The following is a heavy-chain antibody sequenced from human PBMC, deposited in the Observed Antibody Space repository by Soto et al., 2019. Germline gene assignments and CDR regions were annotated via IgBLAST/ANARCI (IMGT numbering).Heavy chain of an antibody. V-gene: IGHV3-66*01. Sequence: QLVESGGDLVQPGGSQRLSCVASGLTVSSNYMTWIRQAPGKGLEWVSIIYSDGKTYYADSVKGRFSISRDNSENTVYQQMHSLTAEESAVYYCARVGITVPGNDYWGQGTLVRVSS. CDR2: IYSDGKT. D-gene: IGHD6-19*01. J-gene: IGHJ4*02. CDR1: GLTVSSNY. CDR3: ARVGITVPGNDY.